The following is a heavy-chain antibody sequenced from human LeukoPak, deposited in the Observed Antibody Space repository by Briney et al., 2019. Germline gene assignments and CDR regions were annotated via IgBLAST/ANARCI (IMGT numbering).Heavy chain of an antibody. CDR3: ARGRIAAAGRGITFDY. Sequence: TRSTSVYHAGSVKGRFAISRDNAKNTLYLQMNSLRAEDTAVYYCARGRIAAAGRGITFDYWGQGTLVTVSS. V-gene: IGHV3-21*01. D-gene: IGHD6-13*01. CDR2: TRSTSV. J-gene: IGHJ4*02.